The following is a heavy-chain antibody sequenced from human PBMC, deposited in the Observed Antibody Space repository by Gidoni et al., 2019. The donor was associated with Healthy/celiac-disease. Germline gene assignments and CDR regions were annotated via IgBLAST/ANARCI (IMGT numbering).Heavy chain of an antibody. J-gene: IGHJ4*02. CDR1: GFPFSDYY. CDR3: ARGTTGTFDY. Sequence: QVQLVEPGGGLVKPGGSLRLSCAASGFPFSDYYMNWIRQAPGKGLEWVSYISSSSSYTNYADPVKGRFTISRDNAKNSLYLQMNSLRAEDTAVYYCARGTTGTFDYWGQGTLVTVSS. V-gene: IGHV3-11*06. D-gene: IGHD1-1*01. CDR2: ISSSSSYT.